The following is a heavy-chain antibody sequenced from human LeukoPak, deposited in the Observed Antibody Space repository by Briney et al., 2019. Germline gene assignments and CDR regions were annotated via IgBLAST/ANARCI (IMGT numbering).Heavy chain of an antibody. J-gene: IGHJ6*03. CDR3: ARAHRYSGSYWREDYYYYMDV. D-gene: IGHD1-26*01. V-gene: IGHV4-59*01. CDR1: GGSISSYY. Sequence: SETLSLTCTVSGGSISSYYWSWIRQPPGKGLEWIGYIYYSGSTNYNPSLKSQVTISVDTSKNQFSLKLSSVTAADTAVYYCARAHRYSGSYWREDYYYYMDVWGKGTTVTVSS. CDR2: IYYSGST.